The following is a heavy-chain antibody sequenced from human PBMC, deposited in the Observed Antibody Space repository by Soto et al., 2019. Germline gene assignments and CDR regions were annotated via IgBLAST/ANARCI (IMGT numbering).Heavy chain of an antibody. Sequence: PSETLSLTCTVSGGSISSYYWSWIRQPPGKGLEWIGYIYYSGSTNYNPSLKSRVTISLDTSQNEVSLKLNSVTAADTAVYYCARLGAYYQALDSWGRGTLVTVSS. CDR2: IYYSGST. CDR1: GGSISSYY. CDR3: ARLGAYYQALDS. J-gene: IGHJ4*02. D-gene: IGHD3-22*01. V-gene: IGHV4-59*08.